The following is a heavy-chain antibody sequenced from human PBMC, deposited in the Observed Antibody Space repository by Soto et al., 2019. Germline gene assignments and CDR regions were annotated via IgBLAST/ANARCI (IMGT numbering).Heavy chain of an antibody. CDR3: ARHMQSGGYELWGFFDY. D-gene: IGHD5-12*01. V-gene: IGHV4-59*08. J-gene: IGHJ4*02. CDR2: IYYSGST. Sequence: PSETLSLTSTVSGGSISSYYWSWIRQPPGKGLEWIAYIYYSGSTNYNPSLKSRVTISVDTSKNQFSLKLSSVTAADTAVYYCARHMQSGGYELWGFFDYWGQGTLVTVSS. CDR1: GGSISSYY.